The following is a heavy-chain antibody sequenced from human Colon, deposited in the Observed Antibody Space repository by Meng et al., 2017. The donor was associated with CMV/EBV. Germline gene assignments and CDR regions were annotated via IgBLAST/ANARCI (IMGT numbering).Heavy chain of an antibody. Sequence: SGYTCSSYGNSWVRQAPGQGLEWMGWISTNNGNTDDAQKFQGRVTMTTDTLTSTAYMELTSLKSDDTAVFYCARAREVGYSAYDYYDFWGQGTLVTVSS. J-gene: IGHJ4*02. D-gene: IGHD5-12*01. V-gene: IGHV1-18*01. CDR2: ISTNNGNT. CDR1: GYTCSSYG. CDR3: ARAREVGYSAYDYYDF.